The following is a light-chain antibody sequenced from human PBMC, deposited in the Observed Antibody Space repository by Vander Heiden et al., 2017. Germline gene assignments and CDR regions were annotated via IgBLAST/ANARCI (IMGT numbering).Light chain of an antibody. CDR3: NSRDSSGIGYV. Sequence: SSELTQDPAVSVALGPTVRNTRQGDCIRSYYASWCQEKPGQASVLVNYGKNNRPSGIPDRFSGSSSGNTATLTITGAQAEDEADYYCNSRDSSGIGYVVGTGTKVTVL. CDR1: CIRSYY. CDR2: GKN. J-gene: IGLJ1*01. V-gene: IGLV3-19*01.